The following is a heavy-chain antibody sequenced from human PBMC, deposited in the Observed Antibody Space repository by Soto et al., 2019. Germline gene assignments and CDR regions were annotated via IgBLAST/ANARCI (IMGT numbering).Heavy chain of an antibody. Sequence: QVQLVQSGAEVKKPGASVKVSCKASGYTFTSYYMHWVRQAPGQGLEWMGIINPSGGSTSYAQKFPGRVTMTRDTSTSTVYMELSSLRSEDTAVYYCASLSIAVPGGYYYYGMDVWGQGTTVTVSS. CDR2: INPSGGST. V-gene: IGHV1-46*03. J-gene: IGHJ6*02. D-gene: IGHD6-6*01. CDR1: GYTFTSYY. CDR3: ASLSIAVPGGYYYYGMDV.